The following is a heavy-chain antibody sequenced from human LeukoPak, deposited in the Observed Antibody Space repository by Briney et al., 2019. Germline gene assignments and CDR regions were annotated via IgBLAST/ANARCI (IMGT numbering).Heavy chain of an antibody. CDR1: GFTFDDYA. CDR2: ISWNSGSI. V-gene: IGHV3-9*01. CDR3: AKDIATGNRLYYFDY. J-gene: IGHJ4*02. Sequence: GRSLILSCAASGFTFDDYAMHWVRQAPGKGLEWVSGISWNSGSIGYADSVEGRFTISRDNAKNSLYLQMNSLRAEDTALYYCAKDIATGNRLYYFDYWGQGTLVTVSS. D-gene: IGHD1-14*01.